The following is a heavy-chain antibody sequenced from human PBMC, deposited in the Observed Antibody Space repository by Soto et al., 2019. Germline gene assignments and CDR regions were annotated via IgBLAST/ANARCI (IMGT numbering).Heavy chain of an antibody. Sequence: PSETLSLTCTVSGGSISSGDYYWTWIRQPPAKGLEWIGYISYSGSTFYNPSLRSRATISVDTSKNQFSLKPTSVTAAAPAVYDCARGVPTIFGAVIMGVSVDIWGQGTMVTVSS. J-gene: IGHJ3*02. CDR1: GGSISSGDYY. D-gene: IGHD3-3*01. V-gene: IGHV4-30-4*02. CDR3: ARGVPTIFGAVIMGVSVDI. CDR2: ISYSGST.